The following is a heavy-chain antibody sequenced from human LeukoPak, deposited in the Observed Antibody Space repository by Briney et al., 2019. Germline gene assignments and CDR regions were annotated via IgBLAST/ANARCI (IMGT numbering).Heavy chain of an antibody. CDR3: AKDPHPFLPSGSYYFDY. CDR1: AFTFSSYG. Sequence: GGSLRLSCAASAFTFSSYGMHWVRQAPGKGLEWVAFIRYDGSSKYYADSVKGCFTISRDNSKNTLYLQMNSLRAEDTAVYYCAKDPHPFLPSGSYYFDYWGQGTLVTVSS. J-gene: IGHJ4*02. CDR2: IRYDGSSK. D-gene: IGHD1-26*01. V-gene: IGHV3-30*02.